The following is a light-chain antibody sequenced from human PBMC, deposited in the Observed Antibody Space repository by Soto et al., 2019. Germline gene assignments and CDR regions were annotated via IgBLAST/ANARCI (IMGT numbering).Light chain of an antibody. J-gene: IGKJ1*01. V-gene: IGKV3-20*01. CDR2: GAS. CDR3: QQYSGYPRT. CDR1: QSGSSSR. Sequence: EIVLSQSPGTLSLSPGGSAPLSCRASQSGSSSRLAWYQQKPGQAPRLLISGASSRATGIPDRFTGSGSGTEFTLTISSLQPDDFATYYCQQYSGYPRTFGQGTKVDIK.